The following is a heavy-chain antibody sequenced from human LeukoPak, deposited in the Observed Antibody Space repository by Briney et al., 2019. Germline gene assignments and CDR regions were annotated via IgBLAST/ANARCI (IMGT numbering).Heavy chain of an antibody. CDR2: ISSSGST. CDR1: GGSFSSYY. CDR3: ARGPYSYDSSGAFDI. D-gene: IGHD3-22*01. V-gene: IGHV4-4*07. Sequence: SETLSLTCTLSGGSFSSYYWSWIRQPAGKGLEWTGRISSSGSTNYNPSLKSRVTISVDTSKNQFSLMLSSVTAADTAVYFCARGPYSYDSSGAFDIWGQGTMVTVSS. J-gene: IGHJ3*02.